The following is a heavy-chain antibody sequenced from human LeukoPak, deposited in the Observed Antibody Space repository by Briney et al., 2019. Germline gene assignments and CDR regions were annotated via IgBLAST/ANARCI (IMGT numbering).Heavy chain of an antibody. D-gene: IGHD6-6*01. CDR2: IYYSGST. J-gene: IGHJ4*02. CDR1: GGSISSSIYY. Sequence: SETLSLTCTVSGGSISSSIYYWGWIRQPPGKGLEWIGSIYYSGSTYYNPSLKSRVTISVDTSKNQFSLKLSSVTAADTAVYYCARQGVRIAARRDYWGQGTLVTVSS. CDR3: ARQGVRIAARRDY. V-gene: IGHV4-39*01.